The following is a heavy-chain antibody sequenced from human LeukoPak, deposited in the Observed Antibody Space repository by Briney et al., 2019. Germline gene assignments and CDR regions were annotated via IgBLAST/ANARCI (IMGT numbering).Heavy chain of an antibody. CDR3: AKDGRPKRGCSSTSCLNYLDY. D-gene: IGHD2-2*01. Sequence: GGPLKLSCAASGFTVSSNEMIWVCQAPGKGLERVSPISGGRKYCADSRKGRLTISRDNSKNTLYLQMISLRAEDTAVYYCAKDGRPKRGCSSTSCLNYLDYWGQGTLVTVSS. CDR2: ISGGRK. V-gene: IGHV3-38-3*01. J-gene: IGHJ4*02. CDR1: GFTVSSNE.